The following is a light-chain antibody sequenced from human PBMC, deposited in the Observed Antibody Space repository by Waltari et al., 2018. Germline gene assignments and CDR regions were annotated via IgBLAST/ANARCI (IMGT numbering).Light chain of an antibody. CDR3: NSRDSNGNPFV. J-gene: IGLJ1*01. CDR2: GKN. Sequence: SSELPQAPAVSVALGQTFRLTCQGDSPRYYYANWYRQKPGPAPLLVMYGKNNRPSGIPDRFSGSYSGDTASLTSTGAQAEDEADYYCNSRDSNGNPFVFGPATKVTVL. V-gene: IGLV3-19*01. CDR1: SPRYYY.